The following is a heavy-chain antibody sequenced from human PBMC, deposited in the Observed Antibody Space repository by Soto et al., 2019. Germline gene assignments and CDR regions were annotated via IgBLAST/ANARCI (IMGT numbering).Heavy chain of an antibody. Sequence: GASVKVSCKASGFTFTSSAMQWVRQARGQRLEWIGWIVVGSGNTNYAQKFQERVTITRDMSTSTAYMELSSLRSEDTAVYYCAADAKRYYYYYGMDVWGQGTTVTVSS. CDR1: GFTFTSSA. CDR2: IVVGSGNT. V-gene: IGHV1-58*02. J-gene: IGHJ6*02. CDR3: AADAKRYYYYYGMDV.